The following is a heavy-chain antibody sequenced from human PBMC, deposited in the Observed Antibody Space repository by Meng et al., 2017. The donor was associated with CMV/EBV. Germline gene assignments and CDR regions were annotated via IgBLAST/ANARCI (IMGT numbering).Heavy chain of an antibody. V-gene: IGHV1-18*01. Sequence: ASVKVSCKASGYTFTSYGNSWVRQAPGQGLEWMGWISAYNGNTNYAQKLQGRVTMTTDTSTSQAYMELRSLRSDDTAVYYCARDSLGSSSHYYYYGMDVWGQGTTVTVSS. CDR3: ARDSLGSSSHYYYYGMDV. CDR2: ISAYNGNT. J-gene: IGHJ6*02. D-gene: IGHD6-6*01. CDR1: GYTFTSYG.